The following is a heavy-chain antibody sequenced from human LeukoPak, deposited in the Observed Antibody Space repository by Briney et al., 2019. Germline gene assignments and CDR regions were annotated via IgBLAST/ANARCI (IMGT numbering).Heavy chain of an antibody. V-gene: IGHV3-23*01. Sequence: GSLRLSCAASGFTFSSYGMHWVRQAPGKGLEWVSAISGSGGSTYYADSVKGRFTISRDNSKNTLYLQMNSLRAEDTAVYYCAKDRHSGWYPCFDPWGQGTLVTVSS. CDR1: GFTFSSYG. D-gene: IGHD6-19*01. CDR2: ISGSGGST. CDR3: AKDRHSGWYPCFDP. J-gene: IGHJ5*02.